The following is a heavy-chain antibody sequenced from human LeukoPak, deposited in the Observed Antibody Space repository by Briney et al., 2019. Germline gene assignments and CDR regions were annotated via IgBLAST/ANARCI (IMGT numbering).Heavy chain of an antibody. CDR3: ARVPPPSSGSYNDYFDY. Sequence: GRSLRLSCAASGFTFSDYYMSWIRQAPAKGLEWVSYISSSSYTNYADSVKGRFTISRDNAKNSLYLQMNSLRAEDTAVYYCARVPPPSSGSYNDYFDYWGQGTLVTVSS. CDR1: GFTFSDYY. D-gene: IGHD1-26*01. J-gene: IGHJ4*02. CDR2: ISSSSYT. V-gene: IGHV3-11*05.